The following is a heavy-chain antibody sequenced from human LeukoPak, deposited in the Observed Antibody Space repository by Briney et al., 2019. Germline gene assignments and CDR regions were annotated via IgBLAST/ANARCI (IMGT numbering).Heavy chain of an antibody. D-gene: IGHD3-10*01. CDR1: GFTFSSYG. Sequence: PGGSLRLSCAVSGFTFSSYGMTWVRQAPGKGLEWVSAISGSGGSTYYADSVKGRFTISRDNSKNTLYLQMNSLRAEDTALYYCVKDRLNYGSGNFDYWGQGTLVTVSS. CDR3: VKDRLNYGSGNFDY. J-gene: IGHJ4*02. V-gene: IGHV3-23*01. CDR2: ISGSGGST.